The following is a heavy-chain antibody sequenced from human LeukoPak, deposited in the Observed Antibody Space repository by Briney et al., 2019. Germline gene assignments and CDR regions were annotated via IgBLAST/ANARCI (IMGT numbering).Heavy chain of an antibody. D-gene: IGHD3-22*01. CDR2: ISYDGSNK. CDR3: AKGRYYYDSSGYYRFDY. CDR1: GFTFSSYG. J-gene: IGHJ4*02. V-gene: IGHV3-30*18. Sequence: PGRSLRLSCAASGFTFSSYGMHWVRQAPGKGLEWVAVISYDGSNKYYADSVKGRFTISRDNSKNTLYLQMTSLRAEDTAVYYCAKGRYYYDSSGYYRFDYWGQGTLVNVSS.